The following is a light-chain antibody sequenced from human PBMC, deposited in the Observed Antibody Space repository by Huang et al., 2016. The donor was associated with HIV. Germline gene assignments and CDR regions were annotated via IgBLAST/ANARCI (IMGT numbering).Light chain of an antibody. CDR3: QQYNTSPRT. Sequence: ENLMTQSPSTLSVSPGEIATLSCRASQLVFKNLAWYQQKPGQAPKLLIYGSSTRAAGIPARFSGSGSGTDFTLTISSLQSEDFAVYYCQQYNTSPRTFGQGTKVEV. V-gene: IGKV3-15*01. J-gene: IGKJ1*01. CDR2: GSS. CDR1: QLVFKN.